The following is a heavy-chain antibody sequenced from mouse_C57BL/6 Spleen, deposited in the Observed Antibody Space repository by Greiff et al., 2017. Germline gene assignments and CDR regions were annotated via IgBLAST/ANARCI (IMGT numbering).Heavy chain of an antibody. CDR3: ARFITTVVANWDYAMDY. J-gene: IGHJ4*01. D-gene: IGHD1-1*01. CDR1: GYTFTSYW. Sequence: QVQLQQPGAELVKPGASVKLSCKASGYTFTSYWMHWVKQRPGRGLEWIGRIDPNSGGTKYNEKFKSKATLTVDKPSSTAYMQLSSLTSEDSAVXYCARFITTVVANWDYAMDYWGQGTSVTVSS. V-gene: IGHV1-72*01. CDR2: IDPNSGGT.